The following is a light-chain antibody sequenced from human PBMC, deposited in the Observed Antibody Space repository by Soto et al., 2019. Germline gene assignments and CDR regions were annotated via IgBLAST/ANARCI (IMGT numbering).Light chain of an antibody. CDR3: QQYGTSWWT. CDR1: QSVSNNY. CDR2: GAS. J-gene: IGKJ1*01. V-gene: IGKV3-20*01. Sequence: EIVLTQSPGTLSLSPGESATLSCRASQSVSNNYLAWYQQKHGQAPRLLIYGASSRATGIPDRFRGSGSGTDFTLTISRLEPEDFAVYYCQQYGTSWWTFGQGTKVEI.